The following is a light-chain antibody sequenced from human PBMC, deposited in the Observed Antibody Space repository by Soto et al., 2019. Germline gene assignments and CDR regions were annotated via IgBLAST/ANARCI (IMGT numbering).Light chain of an antibody. J-gene: IGKJ1*01. CDR2: KAS. CDR3: QHYNSYSEA. Sequence: DIDMTQSHSTLSGSEEDIVTNTCRASQTITSWLAWYQQKPGKAPKLLIYKASTLKSGVPSRFSGSGSGTEFTLTISSLQPDDFATYYCQHYNSYSEAFGQGTKV. V-gene: IGKV1-5*03. CDR1: QTITSW.